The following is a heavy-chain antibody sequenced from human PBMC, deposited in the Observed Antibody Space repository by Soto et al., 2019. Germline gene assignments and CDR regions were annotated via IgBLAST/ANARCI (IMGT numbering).Heavy chain of an antibody. Sequence: PSEILSLTCTVSGDSIIGNNWYWGWIRQPPGKGLEWIGSMYYTGSTYYNPSPKSRVTISVDTSKNQVSLKLTSVTAADTAVYYCASPLYCRGDKCSLGFDFWGQGALVTVSS. V-gene: IGHV4-39*01. J-gene: IGHJ4*02. D-gene: IGHD2-15*01. CDR1: GDSIIGNNWY. CDR3: ASPLYCRGDKCSLGFDF. CDR2: MYYTGST.